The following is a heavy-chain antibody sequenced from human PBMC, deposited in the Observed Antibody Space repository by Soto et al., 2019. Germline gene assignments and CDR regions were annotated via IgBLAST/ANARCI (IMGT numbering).Heavy chain of an antibody. V-gene: IGHV3-30-3*01. CDR1: GFTFSSYA. D-gene: IGHD4-17*01. Sequence: GGSLRLSCAASGFTFSSYAMHWVRQAPGKGLEWVAVISYDGSNKYYADSVKGRFTISRDNSKNTLYLQMNSLRAEDTAVYYCARDRALVPLNVRWRSYYYYGMDVWGQGTTVTVSS. CDR3: ARDRALVPLNVRWRSYYYYGMDV. CDR2: ISYDGSNK. J-gene: IGHJ6*02.